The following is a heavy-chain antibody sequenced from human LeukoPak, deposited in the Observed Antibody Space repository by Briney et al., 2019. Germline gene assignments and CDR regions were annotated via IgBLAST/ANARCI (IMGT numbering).Heavy chain of an antibody. CDR2: IIPILGIA. CDR1: GGTFSSYA. D-gene: IGHD6-13*01. CDR3: ARDLRDQAAGPLLYSDY. J-gene: IGHJ4*02. Sequence: SVKVSCKASGGTFSSYAISWVRQAPGQGLEWMGRIIPILGIANYAQKFQGRVTITADKSTSTAYMELSSLRSKDTAVYYCARDLRDQAAGPLLYSDYWGQGTLVTVSS. V-gene: IGHV1-69*04.